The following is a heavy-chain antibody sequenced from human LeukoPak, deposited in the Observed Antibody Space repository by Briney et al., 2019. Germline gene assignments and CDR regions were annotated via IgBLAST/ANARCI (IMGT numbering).Heavy chain of an antibody. Sequence: PSETLSLTCTVSGGSISSGDYYWSWIRQPPGKGLEWIGYIYYSGSTYYNPSLKSRVTISVDTSKNQFSLKLSSVTAADTAVYYCARGRGRLVAPFDYWGQGTLVTVSS. D-gene: IGHD5-12*01. CDR1: GGSISSGDYY. J-gene: IGHJ4*02. CDR2: IYYSGST. V-gene: IGHV4-30-4*01. CDR3: ARGRGRLVAPFDY.